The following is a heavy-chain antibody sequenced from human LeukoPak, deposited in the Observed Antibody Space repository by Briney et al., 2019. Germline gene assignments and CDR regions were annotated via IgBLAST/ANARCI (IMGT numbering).Heavy chain of an antibody. D-gene: IGHD3-10*01. CDR3: AKGFGEFDY. CDR2: ISGSGGST. CDR1: GFTLDDYV. Sequence: GGSLRLSCAASGFTLDDYVMHWVRQAPGKGLEWVSAISGSGGSTYYADSVKGRFTISRDNSKNTLYLQMNSLRAEDTAVYYCAKGFGEFDYWGQGTLVTVSS. J-gene: IGHJ4*02. V-gene: IGHV3-23*01.